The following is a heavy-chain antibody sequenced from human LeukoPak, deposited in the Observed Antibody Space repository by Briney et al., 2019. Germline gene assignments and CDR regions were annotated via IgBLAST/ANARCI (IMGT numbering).Heavy chain of an antibody. CDR1: GGSISSSSYY. CDR2: INHSGST. Sequence: SETLSLTCTVSGGSISSSSYYWGWIRQPPGKGLEWIGEINHSGSTNYNPSLKSRVTISVDTSKNQFSLKLSSVTAADTAVYYCARGSRQQLVQGYFQHWGQGTLVSVSS. D-gene: IGHD6-13*01. J-gene: IGHJ1*01. V-gene: IGHV4-39*07. CDR3: ARGSRQQLVQGYFQH.